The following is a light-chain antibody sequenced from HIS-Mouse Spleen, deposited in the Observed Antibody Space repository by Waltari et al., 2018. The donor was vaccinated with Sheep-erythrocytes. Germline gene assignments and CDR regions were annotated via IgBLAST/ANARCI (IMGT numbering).Light chain of an antibody. V-gene: IGLV2-23*01. CDR2: EGS. J-gene: IGLJ3*02. CDR1: SSGFGSYNL. CDR3: CSYAGSSTLV. Sequence: QSALTQPAPVSGSPGQSITISCTGTSSGFGSYNLVSWYQQHPGKAPKLMIYEGSKRPSGVSNRFSGSKSGNTASLTISGLQAEDEADYYCCSYAGSSTLVFGGGTKLTVL.